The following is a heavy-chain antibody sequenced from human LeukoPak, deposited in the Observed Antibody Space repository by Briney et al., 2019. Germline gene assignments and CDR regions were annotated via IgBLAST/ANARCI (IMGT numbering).Heavy chain of an antibody. J-gene: IGHJ5*02. CDR1: GGSISNYY. Sequence: SETLSLTCTVSGGSISNYYWSWIRQPPGKGLEWIGYAYYSGSTDYNPSLESRVTMSVDTSKNKFTLKLSSVTAADTAVYYCARNAAVATSRSWFDPWGQGSLVTVSS. V-gene: IGHV4-59*08. CDR3: ARNAAVATSRSWFDP. D-gene: IGHD6-19*01. CDR2: AYYSGST.